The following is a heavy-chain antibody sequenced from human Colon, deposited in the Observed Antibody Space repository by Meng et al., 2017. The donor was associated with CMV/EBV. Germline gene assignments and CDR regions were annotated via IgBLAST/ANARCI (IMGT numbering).Heavy chain of an antibody. Sequence: VPLIQYAAGVSEPGPSVKVSCNTTGYTISEYYIHWVRLAPGPGIEWMGWLRSDVSASNDAQKFRSRATMTRDPSVRTAYMELSALTSDVTAVYSCVRISGCSLFHYWGPGALVTVSS. J-gene: IGHJ4*02. CDR1: GYTISEYY. D-gene: IGHD1-26*01. CDR2: LRSDVSAS. CDR3: VRISGCSLFHY. V-gene: IGHV1-2*02.